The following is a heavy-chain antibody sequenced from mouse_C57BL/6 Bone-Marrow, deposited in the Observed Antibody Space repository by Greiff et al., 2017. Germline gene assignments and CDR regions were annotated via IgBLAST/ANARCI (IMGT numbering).Heavy chain of an antibody. CDR3: AREGDYYGSSPFAY. Sequence: LQQPGAELVMPGASVKLSCKASGYTFTSYWMNWVKQRPGQGLEWIGEIDPSDSYTNYNQKFKGKSTLTVDKSSSTAYMQLSSLTSEDSAVYYCAREGDYYGSSPFAYWGQGTLVTVSA. V-gene: IGHV1-69*01. CDR2: IDPSDSYT. J-gene: IGHJ3*01. CDR1: GYTFTSYW. D-gene: IGHD1-1*01.